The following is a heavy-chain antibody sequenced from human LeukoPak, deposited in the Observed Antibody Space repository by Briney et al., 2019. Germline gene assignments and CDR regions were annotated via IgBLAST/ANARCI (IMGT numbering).Heavy chain of an antibody. CDR2: ISSSASTI. D-gene: IGHD3-22*01. V-gene: IGHV3-48*03. CDR3: ARGVFYRSDYSKCFDP. J-gene: IGHJ5*02. CDR1: GFSFSNYE. Sequence: PGGSLRLSCAASGFSFSNYEMNWVRQAPGKGLEWVSYISSSASTIYYADSVKGRFTLSRDNAKNPLFLQMKSLRAEDTAVYYCARGVFYRSDYSKCFDPWGQGTLVTVSS.